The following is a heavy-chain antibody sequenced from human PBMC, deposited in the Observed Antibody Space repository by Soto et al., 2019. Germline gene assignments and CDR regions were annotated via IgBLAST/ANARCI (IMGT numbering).Heavy chain of an antibody. CDR2: IYWDDHK. V-gene: IGHV2-5*02. CDR3: ARLTDLYIVFDS. J-gene: IGHJ4*02. D-gene: IGHD3-16*02. Sequence: CRPTLVHHTETLTMTCTFSGRSLITSEVAVGWVRQPPGKALEWPALIYWDDHKRYSPSLNNRLTVTKDTSKSQVVLTMTNMDTVDTATCCWARLTDLYIVFDSWRQKSLLTDSS. CDR1: GRSLITSEVA.